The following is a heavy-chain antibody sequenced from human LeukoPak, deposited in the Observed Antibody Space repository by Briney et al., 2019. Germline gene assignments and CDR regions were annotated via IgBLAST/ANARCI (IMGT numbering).Heavy chain of an antibody. Sequence: GRSLRLSCAASGFTFSSYGMHWVRQAPGKGLEWVAVIWYDGSNKYYADSVKGRFTISRGNSKNTLYLQMNSLRAEDTAVYYCAKEGSYGDYLPDYWGQGTLVTVSS. CDR3: AKEGSYGDYLPDY. J-gene: IGHJ4*02. CDR2: IWYDGSNK. D-gene: IGHD4-17*01. V-gene: IGHV3-33*06. CDR1: GFTFSSYG.